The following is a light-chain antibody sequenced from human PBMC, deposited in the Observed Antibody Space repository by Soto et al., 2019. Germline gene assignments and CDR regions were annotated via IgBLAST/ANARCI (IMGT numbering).Light chain of an antibody. V-gene: IGKV3-15*01. Sequence: EIVMTQSPATLSVSPGXRATLSCRASQRLSSNLAWYQQKPGQAPRLLIYGASTRATGIPARFSGSGSGTEFTLTISSLQSEDSAVYYCQQYKNWLALTFGGGTKVDIK. J-gene: IGKJ4*01. CDR1: QRLSSN. CDR2: GAS. CDR3: QQYKNWLALT.